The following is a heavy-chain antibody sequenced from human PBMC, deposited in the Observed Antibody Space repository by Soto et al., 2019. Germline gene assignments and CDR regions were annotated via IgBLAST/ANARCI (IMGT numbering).Heavy chain of an antibody. CDR2: ISGSGGST. CDR3: AKDYSSSSNDYYYGMDV. D-gene: IGHD6-6*01. CDR1: GFTFSSYA. Sequence: GSLLLSCAASGFTFSSYAMSWVRQAPGKGLEWVSAISGSGGSTYYADSVKGRFTISRDNSKNTLYLQMNRLRAEDTAVYYCAKDYSSSSNDYYYGMDVWGQGTTVTVSS. V-gene: IGHV3-23*01. J-gene: IGHJ6*02.